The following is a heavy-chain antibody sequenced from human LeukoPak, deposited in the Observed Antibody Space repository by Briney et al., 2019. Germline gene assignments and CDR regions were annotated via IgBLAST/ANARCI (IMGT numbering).Heavy chain of an antibody. CDR3: VRGQWLPVYDF. D-gene: IGHD3-22*01. CDR1: GFTFSSYS. CDR2: IYHSGST. Sequence: GSLRLSCAASGFTFSSYSMNWVRQAPGKGLEWIGYIYHSGSTNYNPSLKSRVTISVDTSKNHFSLKLSSVTAADTAVYYCVRGQWLPVYDFWGQGALVTVSS. J-gene: IGHJ4*02. V-gene: IGHV4-59*01.